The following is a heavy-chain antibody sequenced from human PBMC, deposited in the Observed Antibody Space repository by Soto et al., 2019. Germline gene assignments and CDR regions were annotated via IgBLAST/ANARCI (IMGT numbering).Heavy chain of an antibody. CDR2: ISGSSGSI. J-gene: IGHJ3*01. CDR3: AKGMSGSQYYFWRAAFDV. D-gene: IGHD3-3*01. V-gene: IGHV3-23*01. Sequence: VHLLESGGGLVQPGGSLRLSCSVSGLTFSNYAMTWVRQAPGKGLEWVSTISGSSGSIYYADSVRGRFTISRDNSKNTLYLEMNSLRAEDTAISCCAKGMSGSQYYFWRAAFDVWGQGTMVTVSS. CDR1: GLTFSNYA.